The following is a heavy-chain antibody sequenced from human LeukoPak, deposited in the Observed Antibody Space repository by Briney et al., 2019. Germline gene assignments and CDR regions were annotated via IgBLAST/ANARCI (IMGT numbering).Heavy chain of an antibody. V-gene: IGHV1-18*01. Sequence: GASVKVSCKASGYTFKNYGITWVRHAPGQGLEWMGWISAYDGNTYYAQKVQGRVTMTTDTSTTTAYMELRSLRSDDTAIYYCARRISGATATRHFDYWGQGTLVTVSS. D-gene: IGHD2-15*01. J-gene: IGHJ4*02. CDR3: ARRISGATATRHFDY. CDR2: ISAYDGNT. CDR1: GYTFKNYG.